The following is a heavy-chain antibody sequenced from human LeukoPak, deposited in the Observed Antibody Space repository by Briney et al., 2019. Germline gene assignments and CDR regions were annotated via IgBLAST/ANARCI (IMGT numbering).Heavy chain of an antibody. CDR1: GGSISSYY. D-gene: IGHD3-22*01. J-gene: IGHJ3*02. V-gene: IGHV4-59*01. CDR3: ARRGPYDTSGYAFDI. Sequence: SETLSLTCTISGGSISSYYWSWIRQPAGKGLEWIGYIYSSGITNYNPSLKSRVTISVDTSQNQFSLKLTSVTAAETAVYYCARRGPYDTSGYAFDIWGPGTVVTVSS. CDR2: IYSSGIT.